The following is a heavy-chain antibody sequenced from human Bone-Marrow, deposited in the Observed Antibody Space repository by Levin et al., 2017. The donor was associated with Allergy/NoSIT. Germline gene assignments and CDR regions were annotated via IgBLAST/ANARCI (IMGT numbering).Heavy chain of an antibody. J-gene: IGHJ4*02. CDR1: GFTFNNYA. CDR3: AKIIVAGGLGY. Sequence: PGESLKISCAASGFTFNNYAMSWVRQGPGKGLEWVSSISGSGRNTYHADSVKGRFTISRDNSKNTLYLQMNSLRAEDTAEYYCAKIIVAGGLGYWGQGILVTVSS. D-gene: IGHD6-13*01. V-gene: IGHV3-23*01. CDR2: ISGSGRNT.